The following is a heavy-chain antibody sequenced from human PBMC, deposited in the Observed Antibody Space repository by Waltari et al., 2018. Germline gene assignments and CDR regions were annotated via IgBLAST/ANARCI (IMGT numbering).Heavy chain of an antibody. CDR2: MQYRGST. D-gene: IGHD4-17*01. V-gene: IGHV4-39*01. CDR3: GRIAFGDEGGYFQY. Sequence: QLQLQESGPRLVKPSETLSLTCTVSGGSISTNYNWGWIRQPPGKGLEWMGFMQYRGSTFYSPSMESRVTISLDTWKNQFSLRLSSVGAADTAVYFCGRIAFGDEGGYFQYWGQGTLVTVSS. J-gene: IGHJ1*01. CDR1: GGSISTNYN.